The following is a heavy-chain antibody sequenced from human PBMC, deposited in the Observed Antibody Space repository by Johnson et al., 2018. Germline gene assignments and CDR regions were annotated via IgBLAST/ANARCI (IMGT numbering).Heavy chain of an antibody. Sequence: QLVESGGGLVQPGGSLRLSCVASGFTLKNAWMAWVRQAPGKGLEWVGRIRTKADGGTAEHTAPVKGRFTVSRDDSKKTRSLQMNNLRNEDTDVYYGTTGALGVWGQGTTVTVAS. J-gene: IGHJ6*02. CDR3: TTGALGV. CDR2: IRTKADGGTA. V-gene: IGHV3-15*01. CDR1: GFTLKNAW. D-gene: IGHD3-16*01.